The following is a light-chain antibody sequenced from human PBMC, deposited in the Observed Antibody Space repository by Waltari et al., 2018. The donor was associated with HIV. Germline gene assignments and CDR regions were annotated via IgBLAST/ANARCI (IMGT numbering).Light chain of an antibody. V-gene: IGLV8-61*01. CDR1: SGSVSTNYY. CDR2: STD. J-gene: IGLJ3*02. CDR3: GVYLSSGSWV. Sequence: QTVVTQEPSFSVSPGGTVTLTCGLSSGSVSTNYYPSWYQQSPGQAPRTLLYSTDIRSSGAPARFSGSILGNKAALTITGAQAEDEADYYCGVYLSSGSWVFGGGTKVTVL.